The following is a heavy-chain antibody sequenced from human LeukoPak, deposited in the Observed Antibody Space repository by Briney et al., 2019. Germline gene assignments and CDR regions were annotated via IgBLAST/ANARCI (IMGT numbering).Heavy chain of an antibody. CDR1: GGSFSGYY. D-gene: IGHD3-3*01. J-gene: IGHJ4*02. CDR3: ARHPGYDFWSGYYSQYYFDY. V-gene: IGHV4-34*01. Sequence: PSETLSLTCAVYGGSFSGYYWSWIRQPPGKGLEWIGEINHSGSTNYNPSLKSRVTISVDTSENQFSLKLSSVTAADTAVYYCARHPGYDFWSGYYSQYYFDYWGQGTLVTVSS. CDR2: INHSGST.